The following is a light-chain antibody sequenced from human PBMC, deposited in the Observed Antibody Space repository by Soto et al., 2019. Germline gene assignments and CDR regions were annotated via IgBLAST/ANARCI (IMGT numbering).Light chain of an antibody. CDR1: SSDFGGYNY. V-gene: IGLV2-14*03. CDR3: SSYTSSTTYV. CDR2: DAN. Sequence: QSALTQPASVSGSPGQSITISCTGTSSDFGGYNYVSWYQHHPGKAPKLMIYDANYRPSGVSTRFAGSKSGNTASLTISGLQAEDEADYYCSSYTSSTTYVFGTGTKVTVL. J-gene: IGLJ1*01.